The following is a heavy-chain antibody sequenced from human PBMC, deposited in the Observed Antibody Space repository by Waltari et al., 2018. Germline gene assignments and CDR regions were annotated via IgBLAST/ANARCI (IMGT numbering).Heavy chain of an antibody. Sequence: QLQLQESGPGLVKPSGTLSLACAVSGGSITNPHRYWGWVRQPPGKGLEFIGSVYYTGNTYYNPSLMRRVTISVDTSKNKFSLRLTSVTAADTAVYYCATPYGSGTNFDYWGQGTLVTVSS. V-gene: IGHV4-39*01. CDR3: ATPYGSGTNFDY. CDR2: VYYTGNT. J-gene: IGHJ4*02. CDR1: GGSITNPHRY. D-gene: IGHD3-10*01.